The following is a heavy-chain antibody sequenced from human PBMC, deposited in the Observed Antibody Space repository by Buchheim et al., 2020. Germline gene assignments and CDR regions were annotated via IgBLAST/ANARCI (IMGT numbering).Heavy chain of an antibody. V-gene: IGHV3-30*18. Sequence: QVQLVESGGGVVQPGRSLRLSCAASGITFSSYGMHWVRQAPGKGLEWVAVISYDGSNKYYADSVKGRFTISRDNSKNTLYLQMNSLRAEDTAVYYCAKVSGPDYYYGMDVWGQGTT. CDR1: GITFSSYG. J-gene: IGHJ6*02. CDR2: ISYDGSNK. D-gene: IGHD1-1*01. CDR3: AKVSGPDYYYGMDV.